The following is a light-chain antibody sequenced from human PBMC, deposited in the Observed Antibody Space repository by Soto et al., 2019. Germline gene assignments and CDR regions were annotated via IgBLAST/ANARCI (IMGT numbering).Light chain of an antibody. V-gene: IGKV3-15*01. Sequence: EILLTQSPSTLSASPGERATLSCRASQDISSYLAWYQQNPGQAPKLLIYAASTSDTGVPPRFSGSGSGTEFTLTISSLQSEDSAIYYCQQYNNWPPITFGQGTRLEIK. CDR3: QQYNNWPPIT. CDR1: QDISSY. J-gene: IGKJ5*01. CDR2: AAS.